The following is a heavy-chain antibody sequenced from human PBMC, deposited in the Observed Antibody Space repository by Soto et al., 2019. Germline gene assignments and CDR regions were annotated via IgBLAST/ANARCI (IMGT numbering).Heavy chain of an antibody. J-gene: IGHJ5*02. CDR3: AHRTGGRYFVPFDP. V-gene: IGHV2-5*02. CDR1: GFSLSTSGVG. CDR2: IYWDDDK. Sequence: QITLKESGPTLVNPTQTLTLTCTFSGFSLSTSGVGVGWIRQPPGEALEWLALIYWDDDKRYSPSLKSRLTITKDTSKNQVVLTMTNMDPVDTATYYCAHRTGGRYFVPFDPWGQGTLVTVSS. D-gene: IGHD3-9*01.